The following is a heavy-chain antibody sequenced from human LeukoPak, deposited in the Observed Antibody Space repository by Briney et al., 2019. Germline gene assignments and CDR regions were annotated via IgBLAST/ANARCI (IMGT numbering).Heavy chain of an antibody. CDR1: GGSISSSSYY. CDR2: IYYSGST. CDR3: AGGYSYGYDY. J-gene: IGHJ4*02. D-gene: IGHD5-18*01. V-gene: IGHV4-39*07. Sequence: PSETLSLTCTVSGGSISSSSYYWGWISQPPGKGLEWIGSIYYSGSTYYNPSLKSRVTISVDTSKNQFSLKLSSVTAADTAVYYCAGGYSYGYDYWGQGTLVTVSS.